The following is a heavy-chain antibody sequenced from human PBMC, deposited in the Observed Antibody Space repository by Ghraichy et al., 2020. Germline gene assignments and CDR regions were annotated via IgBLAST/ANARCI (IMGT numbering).Heavy chain of an antibody. J-gene: IGHJ3*02. CDR3: ARDQGITIPFGAFDI. D-gene: IGHD3-9*01. CDR2: IKQDGSEK. Sequence: GGSLRLSCAASGFTFSSYWMSWVRQAPGKGLEWVANIKQDGSEKYYVDSVKGRFTISRDNAKNSLYLQMNSLRAEDTAVYYCARDQGITIPFGAFDIWGQGTMVTVSS. CDR1: GFTFSSYW. V-gene: IGHV3-7*01.